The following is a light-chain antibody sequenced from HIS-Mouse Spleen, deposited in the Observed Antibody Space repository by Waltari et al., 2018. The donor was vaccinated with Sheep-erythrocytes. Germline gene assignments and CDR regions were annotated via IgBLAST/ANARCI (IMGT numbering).Light chain of an antibody. V-gene: IGLV3-1*01. CDR1: KLGDKY. CDR3: SSYAGSNNWV. J-gene: IGLJ3*02. Sequence: SYELTQPPSVSVSPGQTASITCSGDKLGDKYACWYQQKPGQSPVLVIYQDSKRPSGLPARFSGSNSGNTASLTVSGLQAEDEADYYCSSYAGSNNWVFGGGTKLTVL. CDR2: QDS.